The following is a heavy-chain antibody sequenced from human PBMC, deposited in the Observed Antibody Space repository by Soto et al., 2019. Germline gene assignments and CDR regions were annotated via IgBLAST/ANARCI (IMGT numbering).Heavy chain of an antibody. CDR2: ISYDGSNK. D-gene: IGHD3-22*01. CDR1: GFTFSSYA. Sequence: GGSLRLSCVASGFTFSSYAMHWVRQAPGKGLEWVAVISYDGSNKYYADSVKGRFTISRDNSKNTLYLQMNSLRAEDTAVYYCARGYSSGYGYWGQGTLVTVSS. J-gene: IGHJ4*02. CDR3: ARGYSSGYGY. V-gene: IGHV3-30-3*01.